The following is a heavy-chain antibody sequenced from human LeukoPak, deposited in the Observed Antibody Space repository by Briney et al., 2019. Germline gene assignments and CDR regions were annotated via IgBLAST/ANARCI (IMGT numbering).Heavy chain of an antibody. D-gene: IGHD2-8*02. CDR2: IKHDGSEK. V-gene: IGHV3-7*01. CDR1: GFTFSSKW. Sequence: GGSLRLSCATSGFTFSSKWMSWVRQAPGKGLEWVANIKHDGSEKYYVDSVKGRFTISRDNAKNSLYLQMNSLRAEDTAVYYCARDWWAGYYYYGMDVWGQGTTVTVSS. J-gene: IGHJ6*02. CDR3: ARDWWAGYYYYGMDV.